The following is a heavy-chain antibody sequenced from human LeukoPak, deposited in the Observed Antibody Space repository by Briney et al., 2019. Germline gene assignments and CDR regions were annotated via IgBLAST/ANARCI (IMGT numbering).Heavy chain of an antibody. J-gene: IGHJ5*02. Sequence: GGSLRLSCAASGFTFSSYAMSWVRLAPGKGPEWVSAISPDGDYIYYTDSVKGRFTFSRDNSRSTLHLHMNGLRADDTAVYYCVRQTPFSSFSSHDTAVANFFDPWGQGTLVTVSS. V-gene: IGHV3-23*01. CDR2: ISPDGDYI. CDR3: VRQTPFSSFSSHDTAVANFFDP. D-gene: IGHD3-22*01. CDR1: GFTFSSYA.